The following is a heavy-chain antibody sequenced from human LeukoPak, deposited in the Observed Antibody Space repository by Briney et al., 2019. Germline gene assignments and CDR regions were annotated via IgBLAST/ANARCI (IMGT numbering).Heavy chain of an antibody. Sequence: GESLKISCQASGYRFTSYWIGWVRQMPGKGLEWLGIIDPGDSETKYNPSFQGQVIISADKSITTAYLQWSSLKPSDTAMYYCARHRPLYDILTASGWFDPWGQGTLVTVAS. J-gene: IGHJ5*02. CDR2: IDPGDSET. D-gene: IGHD3-9*01. CDR3: ARHRPLYDILTASGWFDP. CDR1: GYRFTSYW. V-gene: IGHV5-51*01.